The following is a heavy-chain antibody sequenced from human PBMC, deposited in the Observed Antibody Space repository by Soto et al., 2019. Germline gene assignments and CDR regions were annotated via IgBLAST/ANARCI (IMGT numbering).Heavy chain of an antibody. CDR1: GGSISSGGYY. D-gene: IGHD2-15*01. CDR2: IYYSGGT. Sequence: SETLSLTCTVSGGSISSGGYYWSWIRQHPGKGLEWIGYIYYSGGTYYNPSLKSRVTISVDTSKNQFSLKLSSVTAADTAVYYCARDRECSGGTCYNYFDYWGQGTLVTVSS. V-gene: IGHV4-31*03. J-gene: IGHJ4*02. CDR3: ARDRECSGGTCYNYFDY.